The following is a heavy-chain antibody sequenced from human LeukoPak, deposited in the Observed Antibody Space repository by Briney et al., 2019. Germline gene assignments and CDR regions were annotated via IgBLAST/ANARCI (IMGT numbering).Heavy chain of an antibody. D-gene: IGHD5/OR15-5a*01. CDR3: AKEMSPYFDY. CDR2: ISGSDGST. Sequence: GGTLRLSCAASGFTFSSYAMSWVRQAPGKGLVWVSAISGSDGSTYYADSVKGRFTISRDNSKNTLYLQMNSLRAEDTAVYYCAKEMSPYFDYWGQGTLVTVSS. V-gene: IGHV3-23*01. J-gene: IGHJ4*02. CDR1: GFTFSSYA.